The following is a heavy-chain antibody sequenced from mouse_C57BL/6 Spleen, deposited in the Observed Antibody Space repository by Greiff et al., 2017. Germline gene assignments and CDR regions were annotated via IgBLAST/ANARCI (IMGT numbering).Heavy chain of an antibody. Sequence: EVQLVESGGGLVKPGGSLKLSCAASGFTFSSYAMSWVRQTPEKRLEWVATISDGGSYTYYPDNVKGRFTISRDNAKNNLYLQMSHLKSEDTAMYYCARSEDYYGYYFDYWGQGTTLTVSS. CDR3: ARSEDYYGYYFDY. D-gene: IGHD1-1*01. V-gene: IGHV5-4*01. CDR1: GFTFSSYA. CDR2: ISDGGSYT. J-gene: IGHJ2*01.